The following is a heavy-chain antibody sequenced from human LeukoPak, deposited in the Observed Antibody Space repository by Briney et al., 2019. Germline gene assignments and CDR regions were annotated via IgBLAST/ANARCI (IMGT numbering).Heavy chain of an antibody. Sequence: SQTLSLTCAVSGGSISSGGYSWSWIRQPPGKGLEWIGYIYDSGSTNYNPSLKSRVTISVDTSKNQFSLKLNSVTAADTAVYYCARVGGTNFYYYGLDVWGQGTTVTVSS. D-gene: IGHD3-3*01. V-gene: IGHV4-61*08. CDR2: IYDSGST. J-gene: IGHJ6*02. CDR3: ARVGGTNFYYYGLDV. CDR1: GGSISSGGYS.